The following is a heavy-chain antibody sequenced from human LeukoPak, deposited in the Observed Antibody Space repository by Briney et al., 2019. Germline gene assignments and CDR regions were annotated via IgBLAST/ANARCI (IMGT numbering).Heavy chain of an antibody. D-gene: IGHD3-10*01. J-gene: IGHJ4*02. CDR3: ASDLYGSGSPQ. CDR1: GGSISSYY. V-gene: IGHV4-4*07. Sequence: SETLCLTCTVSGGSISSYYWSWIRQPAGKGLEWIGRIYTSGSTNYNPSLKSRVTISVDKSKNQFSLKLSSVTAADTAVYYCASDLYGSGSPQWGQGTLVTVSS. CDR2: IYTSGST.